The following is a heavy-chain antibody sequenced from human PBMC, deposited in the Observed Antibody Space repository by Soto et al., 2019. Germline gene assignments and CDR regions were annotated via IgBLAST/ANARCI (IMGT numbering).Heavy chain of an antibody. J-gene: IGHJ6*02. CDR2: INPSGGST. V-gene: IGHV1-46*01. CDR1: GYTFTSYY. D-gene: IGHD3-10*01. CDR3: ARDDGSGRSHYYYYGIAV. Sequence: ASVKVSCKASGYTFTSYYMHWVRQAPGQGLEWMGIINPSGGSTSYAQKFQGRVTMTRDTSTSTVYMELSSLRSEDTAVYYCARDDGSGRSHYYYYGIAVRAQRTTVPVSS.